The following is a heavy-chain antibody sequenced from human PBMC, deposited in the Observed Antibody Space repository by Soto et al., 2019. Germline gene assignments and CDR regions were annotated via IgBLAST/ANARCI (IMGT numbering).Heavy chain of an antibody. Sequence: SETLSLTCTVSGGSISSSSYYWGWIRQPPGKGLEWIGSIYYSGSTYYNPSLKSRVTISVDTSKNQFSLTLSSVTAADTAVYYCASRRYSSSHFDYWGQGTLVTVSS. J-gene: IGHJ4*02. CDR2: IYYSGST. CDR1: GGSISSSSYY. V-gene: IGHV4-39*01. CDR3: ASRRYSSSHFDY. D-gene: IGHD6-6*01.